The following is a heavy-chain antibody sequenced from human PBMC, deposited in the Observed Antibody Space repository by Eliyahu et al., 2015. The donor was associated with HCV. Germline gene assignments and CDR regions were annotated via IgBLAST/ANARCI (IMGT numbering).Heavy chain of an antibody. CDR2: VSYDGRNI. J-gene: IGHJ6*02. V-gene: IGHV3-33*01. CDR1: SDYD. D-gene: IGHD3-16*01. CDR3: ARDYIDTFIAYRHFAMDV. Sequence: SDYDLHWVRQAPGKGLEWVTNVSYDGRNINYADSVRGRFTVSRDNSKKTLYLQMTNLRVEDSAVYFCARDYIDTFIAYRHFAMDVWGQGTRVTVSS.